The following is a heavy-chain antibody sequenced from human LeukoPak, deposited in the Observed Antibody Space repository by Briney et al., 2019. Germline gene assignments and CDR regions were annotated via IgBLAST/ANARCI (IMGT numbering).Heavy chain of an antibody. V-gene: IGHV3-48*02. CDR1: GFTFSRFG. D-gene: IGHD2-15*01. J-gene: IGHJ4*02. Sequence: GGSLRLSCAASGFTFSRFGMNWVRQAPGKGLEWVSYISSTSSSSTIYYADSVKGRFTTSRGNAKNSLYLQMNSLRDEDTAVYYCAQKGGADYWGQGTLVTVSS. CDR3: AQKGGADY. CDR2: ISSTSSSSTI.